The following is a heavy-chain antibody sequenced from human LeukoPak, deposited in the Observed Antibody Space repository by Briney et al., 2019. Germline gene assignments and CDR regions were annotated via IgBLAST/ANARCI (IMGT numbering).Heavy chain of an antibody. CDR2: ISWNSGSI. D-gene: IGHD6-19*01. CDR1: GFTFDDYA. V-gene: IGHV3-9*01. J-gene: IGHJ4*02. Sequence: PGRSLRLSCAASGFTFDDYAMHWVRQAPGKGLEWVSGISWNSGSIGYADSVKGRFTISRDNSKNTLYLQMNSLRAEDTAVYYCAKDTGIAVADYFDYWGQGTLVTVSS. CDR3: AKDTGIAVADYFDY.